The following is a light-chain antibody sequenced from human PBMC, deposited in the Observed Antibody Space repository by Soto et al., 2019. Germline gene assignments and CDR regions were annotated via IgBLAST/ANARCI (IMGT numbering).Light chain of an antibody. V-gene: IGKV3-20*01. CDR3: QQYDDSARYI. J-gene: IGKJ2*01. CDR2: ATS. CDR1: QNINTRY. Sequence: EIALTQSPGTLSLSPGERATLSCRASQNINTRYSAWYQQKPGQPPSLLIFATSTRASGIPDRFSGSGSGRDFTLTISRLEPEDSAVYFCQQYDDSARYIFGQGTSLDIK.